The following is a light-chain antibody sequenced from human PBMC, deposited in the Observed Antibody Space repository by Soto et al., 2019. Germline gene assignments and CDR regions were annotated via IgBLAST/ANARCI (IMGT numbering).Light chain of an antibody. CDR2: GAS. Sequence: EIVMTQSPATLSVSPGERATLSCRASQSVSSNLAWYQQKPGQAPRLLIYGASTRATGIPARFSGSGSGTEFTLTISSLPSEDFAVYYCQQYNNWPPRTFGQGTKLEIK. J-gene: IGKJ2*01. V-gene: IGKV3-15*01. CDR1: QSVSSN. CDR3: QQYNNWPPRT.